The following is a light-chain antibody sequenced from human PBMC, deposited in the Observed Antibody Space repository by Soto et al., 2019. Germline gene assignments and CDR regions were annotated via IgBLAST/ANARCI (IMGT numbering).Light chain of an antibody. CDR1: SSDVGGYNY. V-gene: IGLV2-14*01. Sequence: VLTQPASVSGSPGQSITISCTGTSSDVGGYNYVSWYQQQSGKAPKLMIHEVSNRPSGVSNRFSGSKSGNTASLTISGLQAEDEADYYCSSYTSSRACVFGIGTKVTVL. J-gene: IGLJ1*01. CDR2: EVS. CDR3: SSYTSSRACV.